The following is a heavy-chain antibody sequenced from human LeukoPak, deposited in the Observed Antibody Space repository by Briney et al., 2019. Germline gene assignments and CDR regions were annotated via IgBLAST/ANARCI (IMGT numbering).Heavy chain of an antibody. Sequence: GGSLRLSCAASGFTFSSYGTSWVRQAPGKGLEWVSTISGSGGSTYYADSVKGRFTISRDNSKNTLYLQMNSLSADDAAVYYCARDKLRGSAGNYYYMDVWGKGTTVTVSS. V-gene: IGHV3-23*01. CDR1: GFTFSSYG. J-gene: IGHJ6*03. CDR3: ARDKLRGSAGNYYYMDV. CDR2: ISGSGGST. D-gene: IGHD1-26*01.